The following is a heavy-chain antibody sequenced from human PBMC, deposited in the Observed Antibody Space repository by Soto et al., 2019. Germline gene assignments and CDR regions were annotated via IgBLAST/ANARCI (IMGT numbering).Heavy chain of an antibody. V-gene: IGHV1-18*01. CDR1: GDTFSSYG. CDR2: ISAHRGNT. CDR3: ARERDQWDQKYCDY. D-gene: IGHD1-26*01. J-gene: IGHJ4*02. Sequence: QVQLVQSGAEVKNPGASVKVSCKASGDTFSSYGISWVRQAPGQGLEWMGWISAHRGNTNYAQKFRGRVTMTTDTASSTVYMERRSLREDYTAVYYYARERDQWDQKYCDYWGQGTLVTVSS.